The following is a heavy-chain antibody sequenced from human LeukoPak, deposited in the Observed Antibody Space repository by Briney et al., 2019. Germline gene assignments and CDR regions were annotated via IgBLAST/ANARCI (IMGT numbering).Heavy chain of an antibody. J-gene: IGHJ5*02. D-gene: IGHD5-18*01. CDR3: GGNVDKDMANWFDA. V-gene: IGHV4-34*01. CDR2: INQSGSL. Sequence: KPSATLSLTCAVYGASFSGYYWRWLRQPPGEGLELIGEINQSGSLNYNPSLKSRVTISVDPSKNQFSLELSAVSAADTVVYYCGGNVDKDMANWFDAWGQGTLVTVCS. CDR1: GASFSGYY.